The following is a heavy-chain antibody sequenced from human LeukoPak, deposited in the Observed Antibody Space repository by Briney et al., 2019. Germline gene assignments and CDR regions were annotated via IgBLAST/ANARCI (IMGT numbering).Heavy chain of an antibody. V-gene: IGHV4-4*09. D-gene: IGHD1-1*01. Sequence: SETLSLTCTVSGGSISSYYWSWIRQPPGKGLEWIGYIYTSGSTNYNSSLKSRVTISVDTSKNQFSLKLSSVTAADTAVYYCATANGERDYWGQGTLVTVSS. CDR3: ATANGERDY. J-gene: IGHJ4*02. CDR2: IYTSGST. CDR1: GGSISSYY.